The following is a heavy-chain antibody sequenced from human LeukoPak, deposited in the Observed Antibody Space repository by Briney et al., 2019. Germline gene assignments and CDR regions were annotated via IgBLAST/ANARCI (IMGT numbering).Heavy chain of an antibody. CDR2: ISAYNGNT. J-gene: IGHJ4*02. CDR1: GYTFTSYG. Sequence: AASVKVSCKASGYTFTSYGISWVRQAPGQGLEWMGWISAYNGNTNYAQKLQGRVTMTTDTSTSTAYMELRSLRSDDTAVYYCARPATATVTTNFDYWGQGTLVTVSS. CDR3: ARPATATVTTNFDY. V-gene: IGHV1-18*01. D-gene: IGHD4-17*01.